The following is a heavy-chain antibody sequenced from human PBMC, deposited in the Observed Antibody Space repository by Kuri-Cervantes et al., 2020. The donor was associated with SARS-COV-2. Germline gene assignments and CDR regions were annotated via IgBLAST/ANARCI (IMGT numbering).Heavy chain of an antibody. CDR2: ISYDSNNK. D-gene: IGHD5-12*01. J-gene: IGHJ6*02. Sequence: GGSLRLSCAVSGFTFSNYAIHWVRQAPGKGLEWVAVISYDSNNKYYADSVKGRFTISRDNSKNTLYLQMNSLRVEDTAFYYCAKDRSGRYREYYYYGMDVWGLGTTVTVSS. CDR1: GFTFSNYA. V-gene: IGHV3-30*04. CDR3: AKDRSGRYREYYYYGMDV.